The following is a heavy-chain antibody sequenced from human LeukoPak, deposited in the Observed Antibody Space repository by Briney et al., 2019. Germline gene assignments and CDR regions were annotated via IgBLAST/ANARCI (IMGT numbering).Heavy chain of an antibody. CDR1: GFTFDDYA. CDR3: AKDINFLTFGGVIVYYFDY. CDR2: ISWNSGSI. Sequence: PGRSLRLSCAASGFTFDDYAMHWVRQAPGKGLEWVSGISWNSGSIGYADSVKGRFTISRDNAKNSLYLQMNSLRAEDTALYYCAKDINFLTFGGVIVYYFDYWGQGTLVTVSS. V-gene: IGHV3-9*01. J-gene: IGHJ4*02. D-gene: IGHD3-16*02.